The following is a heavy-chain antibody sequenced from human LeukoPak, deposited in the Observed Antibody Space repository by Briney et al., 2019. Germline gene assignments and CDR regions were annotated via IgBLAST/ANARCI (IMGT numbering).Heavy chain of an antibody. J-gene: IGHJ3*02. Sequence: SETLSLTCTVSAGSVSSYYWSWIRQPPGKGLEWIGYIYYTGSTSYNPSLRSRVTISVDTSKNQFSLKLSSVTAADTAVYYCARHISGYSYGYLAFDIWGQGTMVTVSS. D-gene: IGHD5-18*01. CDR1: AGSVSSYY. CDR3: ARHISGYSYGYLAFDI. V-gene: IGHV4-59*08. CDR2: IYYTGST.